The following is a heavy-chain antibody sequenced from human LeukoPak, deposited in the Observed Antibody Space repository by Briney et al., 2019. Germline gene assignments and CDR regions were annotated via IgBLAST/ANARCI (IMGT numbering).Heavy chain of an antibody. CDR1: GYTFTDYF. V-gene: IGHV1-2*02. CDR2: INPNSGDT. CDR3: ARANRGPAAIVTVWFDP. Sequence: ASVTVSCTASGYTFTDYFIHWVRQAPGQGLEWMGWINPNSGDTNYAQKLQARVTMTRDTSISTAYMELTSLRSDDTAVYYCARANRGPAAIVTVWFDPWGQGTLVTVSS. D-gene: IGHD2-2*02. J-gene: IGHJ5*02.